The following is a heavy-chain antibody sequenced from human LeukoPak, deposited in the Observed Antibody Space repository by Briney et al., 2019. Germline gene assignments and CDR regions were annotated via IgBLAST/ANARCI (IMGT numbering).Heavy chain of an antibody. J-gene: IGHJ4*02. D-gene: IGHD5-18*01. CDR2: INHSGST. V-gene: IGHV4-34*01. Sequence: PSETLSLTCAVYGGSFSGYYWSWIRQPPGKGLEWIGEINHSGSTNYNPSLKSRVTISVDTSKNQFSLRLSSVTAADTAVYYCARRRGYSYGSIWGQGTLVTVSS. CDR1: GGSFSGYY. CDR3: ARRRGYSYGSI.